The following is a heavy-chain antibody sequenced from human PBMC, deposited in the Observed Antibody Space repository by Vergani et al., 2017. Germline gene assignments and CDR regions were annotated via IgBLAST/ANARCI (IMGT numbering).Heavy chain of an antibody. D-gene: IGHD5-24*01. CDR2: MYTSGHT. V-gene: IGHV4-61*02. J-gene: IGHJ3*01. CDR1: GASVSRGTYY. Sequence: QVQLQESGPGLLKPSQTLSLTCTVSGASVSRGTYYWTWIRQPAGKKLEWIVRMYTSGHTIYNPSLESRVTMSVDTSKNQFSLQLSSVTAADTAVYYCARHVRWLQSWLPFDLWDQGTMVTVSS. CDR3: ARHVRWLQSWLPFDL.